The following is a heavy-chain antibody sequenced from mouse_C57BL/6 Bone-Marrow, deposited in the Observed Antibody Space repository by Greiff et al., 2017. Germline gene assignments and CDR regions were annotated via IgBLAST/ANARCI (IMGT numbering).Heavy chain of an antibody. Sequence: EVHLVESGEGLVKPGGSLKLSCAASGFTFSSYAMSWVRQTPEKRLEWVAYISSGGDSLYSADTVKGRFTISRDNARNTLYLQMSSLKSEDTAMYYCTRDIYGAWFAYWGQGTLVTVSA. D-gene: IGHD1-1*01. V-gene: IGHV5-9-1*02. CDR3: TRDIYGAWFAY. CDR1: GFTFSSYA. CDR2: ISSGGDSL. J-gene: IGHJ3*01.